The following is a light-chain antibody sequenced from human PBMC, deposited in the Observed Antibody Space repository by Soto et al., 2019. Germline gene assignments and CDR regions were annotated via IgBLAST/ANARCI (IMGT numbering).Light chain of an antibody. CDR2: EVS. J-gene: IGLJ2*01. V-gene: IGLV2-8*01. CDR3: SLYSGSNNLV. Sequence: QSALTQPPSASGSPGQSVTISCTGTSSDVGGYNYVSWYQQHPGKAPKLMIYEVSKRPSGVPDRFSGSKSGNTASLTVSGLQAEDEADYYCSLYSGSNNLVFGGGTQLTVL. CDR1: SSDVGGYNY.